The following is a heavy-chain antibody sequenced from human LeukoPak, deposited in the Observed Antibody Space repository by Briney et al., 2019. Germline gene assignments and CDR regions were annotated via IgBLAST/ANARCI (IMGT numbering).Heavy chain of an antibody. CDR1: GGSFSGYY. CDR2: INHSGST. Sequence: SETLSLTCAVYGGSFSGYYWSWIRQPPGKGLEWIGEINHSGSTNYNPSLKSRVTISVDTSKNQFSLKLSSVTAADPAVYYCARGFGSPFYWGQGTLVTVSS. D-gene: IGHD3-16*01. CDR3: ARGFGSPFY. J-gene: IGHJ4*02. V-gene: IGHV4-34*01.